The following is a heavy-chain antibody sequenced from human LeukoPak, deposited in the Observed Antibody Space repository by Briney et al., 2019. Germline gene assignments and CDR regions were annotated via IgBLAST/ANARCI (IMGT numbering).Heavy chain of an antibody. Sequence: PGGSLRLSCAASGFTFSSYSMSWVRQAPGKGLEWVANIKQDGTEKSYVDSVKGRFTISRDNAKNSLYLQMNTLRVEDTAVYYCAKLAKYFYGSETYYFFEHWGQGTPVTASS. CDR3: AKLAKYFYGSETYYFFEH. J-gene: IGHJ4*02. CDR2: IKQDGTEK. V-gene: IGHV3-7*01. CDR1: GFTFSSYS. D-gene: IGHD3-10*01.